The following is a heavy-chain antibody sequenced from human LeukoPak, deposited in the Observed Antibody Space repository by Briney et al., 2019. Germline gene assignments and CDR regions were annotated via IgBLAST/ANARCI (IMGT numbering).Heavy chain of an antibody. CDR1: GFTFSSYA. CDR2: RSYDGSNK. V-gene: IGHV3-30-3*01. Sequence: GGSLRLSCAASGFTFSSYAMHWVRQAPGKGLEWVAVRSYDGSNKYYADSVKGRFTISRDNSKNTLYLQMNSLRAEDTAVYYCARGDPIGDYEAYGMDVWGQGTTVTVSS. J-gene: IGHJ6*02. CDR3: ARGDPIGDYEAYGMDV. D-gene: IGHD4-17*01.